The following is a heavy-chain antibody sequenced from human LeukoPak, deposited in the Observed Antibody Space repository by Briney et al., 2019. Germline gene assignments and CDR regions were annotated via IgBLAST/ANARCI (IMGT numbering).Heavy chain of an antibody. J-gene: IGHJ4*02. CDR3: ARAWTSAGRFDF. D-gene: IGHD6-13*01. V-gene: IGHV4-39*07. CDR1: GGSISSSSYY. CDR2: IYYSGST. Sequence: KTSETLSLTCTVSGGSISSSSYYWGWIRQPPGKGLEWIGSIYYSGSTYYNPSLKSRVTISVDTSRNQFSLKLSSVTAADTAVYYCARAWTSAGRFDFWGQGTLVPVSS.